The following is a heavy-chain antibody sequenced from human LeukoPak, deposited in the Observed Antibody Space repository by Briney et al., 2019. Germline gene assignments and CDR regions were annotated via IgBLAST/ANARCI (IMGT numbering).Heavy chain of an antibody. V-gene: IGHV3-11*01. CDR1: GFTISDDY. CDR2: ISNSAYTI. Sequence: GGSLRLSCAASGFTISDDYMTWIRQAPGKGLEWISYISNSAYTIYYADSVKGRFTISRDNAKNSVYLQMNSLRADDTAVYYCARDRRSPHSAYDWGHLHYWGQGSLVSVSS. CDR3: ARDRRSPHSAYDWGHLHY. D-gene: IGHD5-12*01. J-gene: IGHJ4*02.